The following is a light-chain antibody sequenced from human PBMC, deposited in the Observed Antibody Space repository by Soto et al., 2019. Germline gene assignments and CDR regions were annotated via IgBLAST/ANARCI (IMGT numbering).Light chain of an antibody. V-gene: IGKV1-39*01. J-gene: IGKJ4*01. CDR1: QSISSW. Sequence: DIQMTQSPATLSACVGGIVTITCRASQSISSWLAWYQQKPGKAPKLLIYAASSLQSGVPSRFSGSGSGTDFTLTISSLQPEDFATYHCQQSYSTPLTFGGGTKVDIK. CDR2: AAS. CDR3: QQSYSTPLT.